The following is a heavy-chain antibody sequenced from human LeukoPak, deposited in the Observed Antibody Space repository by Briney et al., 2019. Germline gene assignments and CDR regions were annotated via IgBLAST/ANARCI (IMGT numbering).Heavy chain of an antibody. D-gene: IGHD2-15*01. Sequence: SETLSLTCTVSGGSIGSSSYYWGWIRQPPGKGLEWIGSIYYSGSTYYNPSLKSRVTISVDTSKNQFSLKLSSVTAADTAVYYCARSVEGYCRGGSCYYYSYYMDVWGKGTTVTVSS. CDR2: IYYSGST. J-gene: IGHJ6*03. CDR1: GGSIGSSSYY. CDR3: ARSVEGYCRGGSCYYYSYYMDV. V-gene: IGHV4-39*07.